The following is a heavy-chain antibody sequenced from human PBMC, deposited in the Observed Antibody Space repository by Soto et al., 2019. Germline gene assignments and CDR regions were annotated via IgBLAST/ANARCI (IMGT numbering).Heavy chain of an antibody. CDR2: VSYSDSS. V-gene: IGHV4-59*01. CDR1: GGSMNNFY. CDR3: AREGWYYESSALRRTHYFDC. Sequence: QVQLQESGPGLVKPSETLSLTCTVSGGSMNNFYWSWIRQPPGKGLEWIGYVSYSDSSNYNPSLNSRVTISVDTSKNQFSLKLTSVTASDTAAYYCAREGWYYESSALRRTHYFDCWGQGTLVTVSS. J-gene: IGHJ4*02. D-gene: IGHD3-22*01.